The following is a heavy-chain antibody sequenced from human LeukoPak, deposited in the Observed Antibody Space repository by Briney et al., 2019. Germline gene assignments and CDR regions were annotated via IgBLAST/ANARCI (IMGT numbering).Heavy chain of an antibody. V-gene: IGHV3-74*01. CDR2: INSDGSST. CDR3: ARDAVYKRFDY. J-gene: IGHJ4*02. CDR1: GFTFSSYW. D-gene: IGHD1-14*01. Sequence: GGSLRLSCAASGFTFSSYWMHWVRHAPGKGLVWVSRINSDGSSTSYADSVKGRFTISRDNAKNSLFLQMNSLRAEDTAVYYCARDAVYKRFDYWGQGTLVTVSS.